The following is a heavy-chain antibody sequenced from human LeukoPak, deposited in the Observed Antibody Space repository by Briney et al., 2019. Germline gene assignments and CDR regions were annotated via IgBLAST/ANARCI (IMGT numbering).Heavy chain of an antibody. CDR3: AKGSRVDIVATVDY. Sequence: GRSLRLSCAASGFTFDDYAMHWVRQGPGKGLEWVSGISWNSGSIGYADSVKGRLTISRDNAKNSLYLQMNSLRAEDTALYYCAKGSRVDIVATVDYWGQGTLVTVSS. J-gene: IGHJ4*02. CDR1: GFTFDDYA. D-gene: IGHD5-12*01. V-gene: IGHV3-9*01. CDR2: ISWNSGSI.